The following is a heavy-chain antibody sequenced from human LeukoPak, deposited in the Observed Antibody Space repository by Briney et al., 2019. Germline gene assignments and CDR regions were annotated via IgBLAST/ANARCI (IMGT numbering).Heavy chain of an antibody. D-gene: IGHD3-9*01. CDR3: ARGSSGVTISSYGMDV. CDR1: GFTFSDHY. Sequence: PGGSLRLSCAASGFTFSDHYMDWVRQAPGKGLEWVGRTKNKANSYTTQYAASVKGRLTISRDDSKNSLYLQMNSLKTEDTAVYYCARGSSGVTISSYGMDVWGKGTTVTVSS. CDR2: TKNKANSYTT. V-gene: IGHV3-72*01. J-gene: IGHJ6*04.